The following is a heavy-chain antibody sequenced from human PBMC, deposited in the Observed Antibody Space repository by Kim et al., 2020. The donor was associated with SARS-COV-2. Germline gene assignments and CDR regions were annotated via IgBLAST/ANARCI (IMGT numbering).Heavy chain of an antibody. CDR3: ARDDNYDDNGLDI. CDR2: IGSDGRNR. J-gene: IGHJ3*02. D-gene: IGHD3-16*01. CDR1: GFTFSNYG. V-gene: IGHV3-33*01. Sequence: GGSLRLSCAASGFTFSNYGIHWVRQGPGKGLEWVAVIGSDGRNRFYADSVKGRFTISRDNSKNMLNLEMNSLRAEDTAVYYCARDDNYDDNGLDIWGQGTMVSVSS.